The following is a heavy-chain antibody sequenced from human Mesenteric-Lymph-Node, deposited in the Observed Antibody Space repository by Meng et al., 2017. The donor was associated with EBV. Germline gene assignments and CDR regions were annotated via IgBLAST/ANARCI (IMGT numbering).Heavy chain of an antibody. V-gene: IGHV4-4*02. D-gene: IGHD1-7*01. CDR3: ARVSEISGTWLDC. J-gene: IGHJ1*01. CDR2: VFHIGST. CDR1: GGSISGNNW. Sequence: QGKLREALPGLGKPSGTLSLTCAGSGGSISGNNWWSWIRQPPGKGLEWIGEVFHIGSTNYNPSLKSRVTISLDKSKNQFSLKLTSVTAADTAVYFCARVSEISGTWLDCWGQGTLVTVSS.